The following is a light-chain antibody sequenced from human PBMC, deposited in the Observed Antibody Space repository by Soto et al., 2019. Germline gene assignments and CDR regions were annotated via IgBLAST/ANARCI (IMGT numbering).Light chain of an antibody. CDR2: GVS. J-gene: IGKJ1*01. CDR1: QGVANY. Sequence: DIQMTQSPSSLSASVGDRVTITCWASQGVANYLGWYQQKPGKVPKALISGVSTLQSGVPSGFSGSGADTDLSLTISSLQPEDAATYYCHHYRSGQLTFGQGTKVEIK. CDR3: HHYRSGQLT. V-gene: IGKV1-27*01.